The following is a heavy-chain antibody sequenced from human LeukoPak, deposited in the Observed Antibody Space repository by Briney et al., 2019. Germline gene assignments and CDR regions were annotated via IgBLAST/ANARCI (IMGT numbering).Heavy chain of an antibody. CDR2: ISGSSSYI. Sequence: GGSLRLSCAASGFTFSSYSMNWVRQAPGKGLEWVSSISGSSSYIYYADSVKGRLTISRDNAKNPLYLQMNSLRAEDTAVYYCASSSYWGQGTLVTVSS. CDR3: ASSSY. CDR1: GFTFSSYS. D-gene: IGHD6-6*01. J-gene: IGHJ4*02. V-gene: IGHV3-21*01.